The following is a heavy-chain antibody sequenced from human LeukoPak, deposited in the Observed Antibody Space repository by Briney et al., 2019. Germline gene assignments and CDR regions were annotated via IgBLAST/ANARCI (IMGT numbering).Heavy chain of an antibody. CDR1: GDSVSSNNIG. Sequence: SQTLSLTCAISGDSVSSNNIGWNWIRQSPSRGLEWLGRTYCDSKWYSDYAVSVKSRAFINPDTSKNQFFLEMNSVTPEDTAVYYCARARLSAIPGFDYWGQGILVTVSP. CDR2: TYCDSKWYS. D-gene: IGHD2-2*01. J-gene: IGHJ4*02. V-gene: IGHV6-1*01. CDR3: ARARLSAIPGFDY.